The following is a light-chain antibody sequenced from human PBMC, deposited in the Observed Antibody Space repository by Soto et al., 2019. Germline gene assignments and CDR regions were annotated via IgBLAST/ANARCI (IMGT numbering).Light chain of an antibody. V-gene: IGKV1-39*01. CDR3: QQSYSTPVG. J-gene: IGKJ1*01. CDR2: AAS. Sequence: DIQMTQSPSSLSASVGDRVTITCRASQSISSYLNWYQQKPGKAPKLLIYAASSLQSGVPSRFSGSGSGTDFTLTISSLQPEDFATYYCQQSYSTPVGFGQGTQVDIK. CDR1: QSISSY.